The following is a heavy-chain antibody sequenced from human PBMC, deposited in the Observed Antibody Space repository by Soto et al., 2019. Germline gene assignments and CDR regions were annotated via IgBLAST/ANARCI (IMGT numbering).Heavy chain of an antibody. J-gene: IGHJ5*02. Sequence: QVQLVQSGAEVKKPGSSVKVSCKASGGTFSSYAISWVRQAPGQGLEWMGGIIPIFGTANYAQKFQGRVTITADDTTSTAYMELSSMRSEDTDVYYYARDLGFGSSWRSLRGGEWFDPWGQGNLVTVSS. CDR3: ARDLGFGSSWRSLRGGEWFDP. V-gene: IGHV1-69*01. CDR1: GGTFSSYA. CDR2: IIPIFGTA. D-gene: IGHD6-13*01.